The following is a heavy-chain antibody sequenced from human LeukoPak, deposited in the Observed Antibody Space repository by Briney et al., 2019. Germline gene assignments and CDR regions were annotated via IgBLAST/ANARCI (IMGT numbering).Heavy chain of an antibody. V-gene: IGHV3-48*01. CDR1: GFSFSSYS. CDR3: ARDYLYAFDY. CDR2: ISGSGNAI. J-gene: IGHJ4*02. D-gene: IGHD2-2*01. Sequence: GGSLRLSCAASGFSFSSYSMNWVRQAPGKGLEWVSYISGSGNAIHYTDSVKGRFTISRDNAKNALYLQMNSLRAEDTAVYFCARDYLYAFDYWGQGTLVSVSS.